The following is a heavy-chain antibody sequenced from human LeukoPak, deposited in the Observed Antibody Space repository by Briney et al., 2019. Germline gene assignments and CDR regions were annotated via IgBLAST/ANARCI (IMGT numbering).Heavy chain of an antibody. CDR2: ISGSGGST. CDR3: AKVKVGGYDLGYYFDY. D-gene: IGHD5-12*01. J-gene: IGHJ4*02. CDR1: GFTFSSYA. V-gene: IGHV3-23*01. Sequence: GGSLRLSCAASGFTFSSYAMSWARQAPGKGLEWVSAISGSGGSTYYADSVKGRFTISRDNSKNTLYLQMNSLRAEDTAVYYCAKVKVGGYDLGYYFDYWGQGTLVTVSS.